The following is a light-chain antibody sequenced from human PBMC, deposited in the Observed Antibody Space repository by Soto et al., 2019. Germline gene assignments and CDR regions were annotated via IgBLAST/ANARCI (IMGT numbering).Light chain of an antibody. V-gene: IGKV1-39*01. J-gene: IGKJ3*01. CDR3: QQPSSAPFT. CDR1: QNINTY. Sequence: DIQMTQSPYSLSAAVGDRVTIACRASQNINTYLNWYEQKPGIAPKLLIFDAASLQSGVPSRLSRGGTRTDSTLTLTTLQPEEFATYYCQQPSSAPFTFGAGTKVDIK. CDR2: DAA.